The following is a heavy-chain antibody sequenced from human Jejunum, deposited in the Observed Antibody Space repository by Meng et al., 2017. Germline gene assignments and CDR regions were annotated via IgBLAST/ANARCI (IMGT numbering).Heavy chain of an antibody. CDR1: GFTFSIST. D-gene: IGHD3-16*01. CDR2: LTGTTTST. CDR3: AKLTSL. Sequence: GGSLRLSFAASGFTFSISTMSWVRQAPGKGLEWVSTLTGTTTSTYYADSVKGRFTISRDNSKNTLYLQMNSLRAEDTAVYYCAKLTSLWARGTLATFPS. J-gene: IGHJ4*02. V-gene: IGHV3-23*01.